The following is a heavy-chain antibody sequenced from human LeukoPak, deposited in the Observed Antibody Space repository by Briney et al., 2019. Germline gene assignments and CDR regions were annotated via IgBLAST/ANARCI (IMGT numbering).Heavy chain of an antibody. CDR2: ISSSGSTI. V-gene: IGHV3-11*01. Sequence: GGSLRLSCAASGFTFSDYYMSWIRQAPGKGLEWVSYISSSGSTIYYADSVKGRFTISRDNAKNSLYLQMNSLRAEDTAVYYCAKVRGYSYGRYYFDYWGQGTLVTVSS. D-gene: IGHD5-18*01. CDR3: AKVRGYSYGRYYFDY. CDR1: GFTFSDYY. J-gene: IGHJ4*02.